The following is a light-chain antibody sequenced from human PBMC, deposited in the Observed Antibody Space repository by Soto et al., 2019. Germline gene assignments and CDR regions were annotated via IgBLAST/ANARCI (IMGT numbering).Light chain of an antibody. CDR2: EDS. J-gene: IGLJ1*01. V-gene: IGLV2-14*01. CDR3: SSYASGRAPFV. Sequence: QSALTQPASVSGSPGQSVTISCTGTSSDVGGYNYVPWYQQHPGKAPKLMIYEDSNRPSVVSNRFSGSKSGNSASLTISGFHTEDEADYYCSSYASGRAPFVFGSGTKLTVL. CDR1: SSDVGGYNY.